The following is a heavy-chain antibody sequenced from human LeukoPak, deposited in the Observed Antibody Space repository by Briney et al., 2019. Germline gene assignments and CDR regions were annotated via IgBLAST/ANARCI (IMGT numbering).Heavy chain of an antibody. D-gene: IGHD3-22*01. Sequence: YIYYSGSTNYNPSLKSRVAISVDTSKNQFSLKPSSVTAADTAVYYCASYSYYYDSSGYFDYWGQGTLVTVSS. V-gene: IGHV4-59*01. CDR3: ASYSYYYDSSGYFDY. CDR2: IYYSGST. J-gene: IGHJ4*02.